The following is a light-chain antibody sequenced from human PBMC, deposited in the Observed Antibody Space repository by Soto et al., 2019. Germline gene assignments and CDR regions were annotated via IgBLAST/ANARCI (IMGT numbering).Light chain of an antibody. J-gene: IGKJ1*01. CDR3: QQDDSPPPT. CDR1: QSVDNW. CDR2: DAF. Sequence: DIQMTQSPPTLSASVGDRVTITCLASQSVDNWLAWYQQKPGKAPELLIYDAFSLKSGVSSRFSGSRSGTEFALTISSLQPDDSATYYCQQDDSPPPTFGKGTKVEV. V-gene: IGKV1-5*01.